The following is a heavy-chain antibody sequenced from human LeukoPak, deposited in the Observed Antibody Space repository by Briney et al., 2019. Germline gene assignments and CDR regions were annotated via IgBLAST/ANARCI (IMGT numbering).Heavy chain of an antibody. V-gene: IGHV3-15*01. CDR3: AKEVGATTLGWFDP. D-gene: IGHD1-26*01. CDR2: IKSKTDGGTT. CDR1: GFTFSNAW. Sequence: GGSLRLSCVASGFTFSNAWMSWVRQAPGKGLEWVGRIKSKTDGGTTDYAAPVKGRFTISRDDSKNTLYLQMNSLKTEDTAVYYCAKEVGATTLGWFDPWGQGTLVTVSS. J-gene: IGHJ5*02.